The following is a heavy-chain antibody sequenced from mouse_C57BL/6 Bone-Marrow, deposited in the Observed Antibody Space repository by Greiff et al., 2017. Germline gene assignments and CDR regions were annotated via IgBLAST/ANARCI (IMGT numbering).Heavy chain of an antibody. Sequence: VKLQESDAELVKPGASVKISCKVSGYTFPDHTIHWMKQRPEPGLEWIGYIYPRDGSTKSNEKFKGKATLTADKSSSTAYMQLNSLTSEDSAVYFCARWGYGSSYYFDYWGQGTTLTVSS. V-gene: IGHV1-78*01. CDR3: ARWGYGSSYYFDY. D-gene: IGHD1-1*01. CDR1: GYTFPDHT. CDR2: IYPRDGST. J-gene: IGHJ2*01.